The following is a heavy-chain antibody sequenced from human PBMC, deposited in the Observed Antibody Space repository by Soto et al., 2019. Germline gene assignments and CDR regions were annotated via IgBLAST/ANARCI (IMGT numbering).Heavy chain of an antibody. CDR3: AKSRPWYSSSSDYFDY. V-gene: IGHV3-23*01. CDR1: GFTFSSYA. Sequence: XVSLRLSCAASGFTFSSYAMSWVRQTPGKGLEWVSAISGSGGSTYYADSVKGRFTISRDNSKNTLYLQMNSLRAEDTAVYYCAKSRPWYSSSSDYFDYWGQGTLVTVSS. D-gene: IGHD6-13*01. CDR2: ISGSGGST. J-gene: IGHJ4*02.